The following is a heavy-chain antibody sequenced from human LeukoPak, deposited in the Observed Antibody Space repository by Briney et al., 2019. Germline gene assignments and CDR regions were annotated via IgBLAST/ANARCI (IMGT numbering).Heavy chain of an antibody. CDR3: ARAVTMVRGVIWRDWFDP. D-gene: IGHD3-10*01. V-gene: IGHV1-2*04. CDR2: INPNSGGT. J-gene: IGHJ5*02. Sequence: ASVKVSCKASGYTFTGYYMHWVRQAPGQGLEWMGWINPNSGGTNYAQKFQGWVTMTRDTSISTAYMELSRLRSDDTAVYYCARAVTMVRGVIWRDWFDPWGQETLVTVSS. CDR1: GYTFTGYY.